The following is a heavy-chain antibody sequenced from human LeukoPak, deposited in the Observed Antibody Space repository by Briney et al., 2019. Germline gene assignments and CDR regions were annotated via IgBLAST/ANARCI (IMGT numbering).Heavy chain of an antibody. J-gene: IGHJ4*02. CDR3: AKGEKSYYYDSSGYPYY. CDR1: GFTFSSYG. Sequence: GRSLRLSCAASGFTFSSYGMHWVRQAPGKGLEWVAVIWYDGSNKYHADSVKGRFTISRDNSKNTLYLQMNSLRAEDTAVYYCAKGEKSYYYDSSGYPYYWGQGTLVTVSS. D-gene: IGHD3-22*01. CDR2: IWYDGSNK. V-gene: IGHV3-33*06.